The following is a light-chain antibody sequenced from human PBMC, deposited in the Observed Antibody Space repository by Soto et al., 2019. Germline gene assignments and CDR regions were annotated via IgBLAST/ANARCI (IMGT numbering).Light chain of an antibody. V-gene: IGKV1-6*01. CDR2: AAS. Sequence: SASSVSVSKGDRVTMTCRASQDIRNDLGWYQQKPGTAPKLLIYAASSLQSGVPSRFSGSGAGKDFTLTISSLQPEDFATYYCPQGYSYPQTFGQGTKVDIK. J-gene: IGKJ1*01. CDR3: PQGYSYPQT. CDR1: QDIRND.